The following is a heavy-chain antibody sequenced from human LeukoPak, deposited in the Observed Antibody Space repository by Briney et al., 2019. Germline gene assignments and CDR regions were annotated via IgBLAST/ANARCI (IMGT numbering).Heavy chain of an antibody. D-gene: IGHD3-10*01. J-gene: IGHJ5*02. CDR2: INPSGGST. CDR3: ARGGSMVRGVSWDWFDP. Sequence: ASVKVPCKASGYTFTSYYMHWVRQAPGQGLEWVGIINPSGGSTSYAQKFQGRVTMTRDMSTSTIYMELSSLRSEDTAVYYCARGGSMVRGVSWDWFDPWGQGTLVTVSS. V-gene: IGHV1-46*01. CDR1: GYTFTSYY.